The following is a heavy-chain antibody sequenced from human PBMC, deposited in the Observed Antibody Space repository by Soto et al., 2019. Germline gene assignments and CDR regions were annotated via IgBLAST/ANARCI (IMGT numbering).Heavy chain of an antibody. D-gene: IGHD3-22*01. Sequence: EVQLVESGGGLVQPGGSLRLSCAASGFTFSSYWMHWVRQAPGKGLVWVSRINSDGSNTAYADSVKGRFTISRDNTKDTLYLQMNSLRAEDTAVYYCARVEDSYDSGNCPPFDYWGQGTLVTVSS. J-gene: IGHJ4*02. V-gene: IGHV3-74*01. CDR3: ARVEDSYDSGNCPPFDY. CDR2: INSDGSNT. CDR1: GFTFSSYW.